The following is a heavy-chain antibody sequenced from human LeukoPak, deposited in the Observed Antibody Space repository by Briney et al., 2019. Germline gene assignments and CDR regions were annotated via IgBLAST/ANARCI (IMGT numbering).Heavy chain of an antibody. J-gene: IGHJ5*02. CDR3: ARDIVVVVAATRYDWFDP. D-gene: IGHD2-15*01. CDR2: ISYDGSNK. Sequence: PGGSLRLSCAASGFAFSSYAMHWVRQAPGKGLEWVAVISYDGSNKYYADSVKGRFTISRGNSKNTLYLQMNSLRAEDTAVYYCARDIVVVVAATRYDWFDPWGRGTLVTVSS. V-gene: IGHV3-30-3*01. CDR1: GFAFSSYA.